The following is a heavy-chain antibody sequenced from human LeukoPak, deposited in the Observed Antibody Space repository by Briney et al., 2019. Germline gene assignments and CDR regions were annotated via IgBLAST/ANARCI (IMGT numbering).Heavy chain of an antibody. CDR3: ARAYYGSGTYYLGPENDY. D-gene: IGHD3-10*01. V-gene: IGHV3-30-3*01. J-gene: IGHJ4*02. CDR1: GFTFGSFA. CDR2: ILYDGSDK. Sequence: GGSLRLSCAASGFTFGSFAMHWVRQAPGKGLEWVAVILYDGSDKYYANSVKGRFTISRDNSRNTLFLQMNSLSSEDTAVYYCARAYYGSGTYYLGPENDYWGQGTLVTVSS.